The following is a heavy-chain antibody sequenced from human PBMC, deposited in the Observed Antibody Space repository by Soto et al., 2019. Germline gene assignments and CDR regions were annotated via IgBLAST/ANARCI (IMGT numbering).Heavy chain of an antibody. Sequence: GGSLRLSCAASGFTFSSYSMNWVRQAPGKGLEWVSSITGSSSHIYYADSVKGRFTISRDNAKNSLYLQMNSLRAEDTAVYYCAKVLGTTVHTYGMDVWGQGTTVTVSS. CDR2: ITGSSSHI. J-gene: IGHJ6*02. CDR1: GFTFSSYS. V-gene: IGHV3-21*04. D-gene: IGHD4-17*01. CDR3: AKVLGTTVHTYGMDV.